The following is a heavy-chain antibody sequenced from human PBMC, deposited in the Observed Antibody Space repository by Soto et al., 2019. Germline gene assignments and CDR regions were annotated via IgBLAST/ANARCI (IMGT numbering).Heavy chain of an antibody. J-gene: IGHJ3*01. Sequence: SLTCTVSGGPVSSGSHYLSWIRQPPGEGLEWIAYIYHTGSTNYNPSLKSRVTISVDMSKNQFSLKLSAVTAADTAVYYCARDRFDSLHSYDAFDLWGQGTMVTVSS. D-gene: IGHD3-22*01. CDR2: IYHTGST. CDR1: GGPVSSGSHY. V-gene: IGHV4-61*01. CDR3: ARDRFDSLHSYDAFDL.